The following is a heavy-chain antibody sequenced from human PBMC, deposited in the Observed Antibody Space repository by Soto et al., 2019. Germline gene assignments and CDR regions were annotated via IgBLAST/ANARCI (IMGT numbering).Heavy chain of an antibody. D-gene: IGHD5-18*01. CDR1: GFTFSSYA. CDR3: AKDRIPAMAYFDY. J-gene: IGHJ4*02. CDR2: ISGSGGST. V-gene: IGHV3-23*01. Sequence: HPGGSLRLSCAASGFTFSSYAMSWVRQAPGKGLEWVSAISGSGGSTYYADSVKGRFTISRDNSKNTLYLQMNSLRAEDTAVYYCAKDRIPAMAYFDYWGQGTLVTVSS.